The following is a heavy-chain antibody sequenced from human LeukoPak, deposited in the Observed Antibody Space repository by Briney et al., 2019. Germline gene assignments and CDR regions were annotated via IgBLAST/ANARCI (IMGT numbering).Heavy chain of an antibody. CDR3: ARDQSIVVVPAAMYYGMDV. Sequence: ASVKVSCKASGGTFSSYAISWVRQAPGQGLEWMGGIIPIFGTANYAQKFQGRVTITADESTSTAYTELSSLRSVDTAVYYCARDQSIVVVPAAMYYGMDVWGQGTTVTVSS. CDR2: IIPIFGTA. D-gene: IGHD2-2*01. J-gene: IGHJ6*02. CDR1: GGTFSSYA. V-gene: IGHV1-69*13.